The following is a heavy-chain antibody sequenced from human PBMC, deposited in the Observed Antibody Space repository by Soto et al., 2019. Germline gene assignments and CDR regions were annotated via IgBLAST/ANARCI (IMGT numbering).Heavy chain of an antibody. CDR1: GGSVTSGSYY. J-gene: IGHJ4*02. CDR2: IYYTGGT. CDR3: AREGRSAAYFDS. V-gene: IGHV4-61*01. D-gene: IGHD3-10*01. Sequence: SETLSLTCTVSGGSVTSGSYYWSWIRQPPGRGLEWIGYIYYTGGTNYNPSLKSRVTMSLDTSKNQFSLKLNSVTAADTAVYYCAREGRSAAYFDSWGQGALVTVS.